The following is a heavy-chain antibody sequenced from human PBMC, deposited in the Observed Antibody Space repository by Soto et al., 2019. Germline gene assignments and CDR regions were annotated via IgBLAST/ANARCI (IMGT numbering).Heavy chain of an antibody. Sequence: QVHLVQSWAEVKKPGSSVKVSCKTSGGTFSDLAFSWVRQAPRQGLEWVGGIIPLFGTPNYAREFQGRVSISADESSTTVYMELRSLRSEDTAVYYCASERVAEMAAGGYFDNWGQGTLVTVSS. V-gene: IGHV1-69*01. J-gene: IGHJ4*02. CDR2: IIPLFGTP. D-gene: IGHD6-19*01. CDR1: GGTFSDLA. CDR3: ASERVAEMAAGGYFDN.